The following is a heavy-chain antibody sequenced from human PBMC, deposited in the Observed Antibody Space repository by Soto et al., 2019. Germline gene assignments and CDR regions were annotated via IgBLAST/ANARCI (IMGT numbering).Heavy chain of an antibody. Sequence: QPGGSLRLSCAASGFTFSSYAMSWVRQAPGKGLEWVSAISGSGGSTYYADSVKGRFTISRDNSKNTLYLQMNSLRAEDTAVYYCAKDSLSGWSLLYYFDYWGQGTLVTVSS. CDR2: ISGSGGST. CDR3: AKDSLSGWSLLYYFDY. CDR1: GFTFSSYA. V-gene: IGHV3-23*01. J-gene: IGHJ4*02. D-gene: IGHD6-19*01.